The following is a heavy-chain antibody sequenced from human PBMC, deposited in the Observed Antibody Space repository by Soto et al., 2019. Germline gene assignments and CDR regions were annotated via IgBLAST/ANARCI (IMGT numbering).Heavy chain of an antibody. CDR2: VSYSGSP. J-gene: IGHJ4*02. CDR3: ARHYNTGAFFDY. V-gene: IGHV4-39*01. Sequence: QLQLQESGPGLVKSSETLSLTCTVSGGSISSSHHWGWIRQPPGKGLEWSGSVSYSGSPYYSPSLESRITISVDASKNQFSLSVRSVTATDTAVYFCARHYNTGAFFDYWGPGILVTVSS. D-gene: IGHD1-20*01. CDR1: GGSISSSHH.